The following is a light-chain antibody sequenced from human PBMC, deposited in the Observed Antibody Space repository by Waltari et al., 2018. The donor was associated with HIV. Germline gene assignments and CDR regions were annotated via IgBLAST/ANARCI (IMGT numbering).Light chain of an antibody. J-gene: IGLJ2*01. CDR2: EVS. CDR3: SSYTSSSSVV. CDR1: SSDVGGYNY. V-gene: IGLV2-14*01. Sequence: QSALTQPASVSGSPGQSITISCTGTSSDVGGYNYFSWYQQHPGKAPKLMIYEVSNRPQGVCNRFSGSKSGHTASLTISGLQAEDEADYYCSSYTSSSSVVFGGGTKLTVL.